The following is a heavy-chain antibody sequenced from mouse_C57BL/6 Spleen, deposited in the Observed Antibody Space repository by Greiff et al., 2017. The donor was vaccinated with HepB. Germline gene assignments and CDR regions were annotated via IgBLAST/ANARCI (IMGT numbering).Heavy chain of an antibody. CDR1: GYTFTDYY. J-gene: IGHJ1*03. CDR2: INPYNGGT. Sequence: VQLKESGPVLVKPGASVKMSCKASGYTFTDYYMNWVKQSHGKSLEWIGVINPYNGGTSYNQKFKGKATLTVDKSSSTAYMELNSLTSEDSAVYYCARPGSSYYWYFDVWGTGTTVTVSS. D-gene: IGHD1-1*01. CDR3: ARPGSSYYWYFDV. V-gene: IGHV1-19*01.